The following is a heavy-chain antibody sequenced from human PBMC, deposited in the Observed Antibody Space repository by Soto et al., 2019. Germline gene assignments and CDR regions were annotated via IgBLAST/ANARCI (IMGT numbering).Heavy chain of an antibody. Sequence: EMQLLESGGGLVQPGGSLRLSCVASGFSFDYYALSWVRQAPGKGLEWVSAISGGGGTTYYAESVKGRFTVSRDNSKSILYLEMNSLRVEDTAVYYCARHHTVVVVADDLDYWGQGTLVTVSS. V-gene: IGHV3-23*01. J-gene: IGHJ4*02. D-gene: IGHD2-15*01. CDR2: ISGGGGTT. CDR1: GFSFDYYA. CDR3: ARHHTVVVVADDLDY.